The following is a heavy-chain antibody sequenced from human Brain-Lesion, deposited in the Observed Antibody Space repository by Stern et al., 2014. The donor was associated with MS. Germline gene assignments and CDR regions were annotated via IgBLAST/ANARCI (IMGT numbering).Heavy chain of an antibody. CDR2: IKEDGTGK. CDR1: GFTFGNYW. CDR3: ARVYNTIYGIVTQRGSGMDV. Sequence: EVQLVESGGGLVQPGGSLTISCTAAGFTFGNYWMTWVRQAPGKGLEWVANIKEDGTGKNYVDSVKGRFTISRDNARNSLYLQMNSLRVEDTALYYYARVYNTIYGIVTQRGSGMDVWGQGTTVIVS. V-gene: IGHV3-7*01. J-gene: IGHJ6*02. D-gene: IGHD3-3*01.